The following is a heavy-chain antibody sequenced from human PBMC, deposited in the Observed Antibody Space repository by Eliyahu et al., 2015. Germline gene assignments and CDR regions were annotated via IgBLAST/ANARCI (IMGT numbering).Heavy chain of an antibody. J-gene: IGHJ2*01. CDR3: AKVPRFMRLATDWYFDL. CDR1: GFTYTYA. D-gene: IGHD2-8*01. CDR2: IGGSGPNT. Sequence: EVQLLESGGVLVQPGGSLRLSXAASGFTYTYAMSWVRRAPGKGLEWVSSIGGSGPNTYYADSVKGRFTISRDNSKNTLFLQMNSLRAEDTAVYYCAKVPRFMRLATDWYFDLWGRGILVSVSS. V-gene: IGHV3-23*01.